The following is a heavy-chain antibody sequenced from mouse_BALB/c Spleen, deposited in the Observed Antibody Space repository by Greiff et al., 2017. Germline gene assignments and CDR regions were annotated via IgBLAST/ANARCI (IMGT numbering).Heavy chain of an antibody. D-gene: IGHD2-4*01. J-gene: IGHJ2*01. CDR3: TRGFYDYDGGNYFDY. Sequence: QVQLQQSGAELAKPGASVKMSCKASGYTFTSYWMHWVKQRPGQGLEWIGYINPSTGYTEYNQKFKDKATLTADKSSSTAYMQLSSLTSEDSAVYYCTRGFYDYDGGNYFDYWGQGTTLTVSS. CDR1: GYTFTSYW. CDR2: INPSTGYT. V-gene: IGHV1-7*01.